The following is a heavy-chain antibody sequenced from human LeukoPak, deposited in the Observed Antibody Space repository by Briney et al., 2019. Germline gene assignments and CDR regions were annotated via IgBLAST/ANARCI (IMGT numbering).Heavy chain of an antibody. V-gene: IGHV4-59*01. CDR2: MHNSGNS. J-gene: IGHJ3*02. CDR1: GASTSHFY. CDR3: ARSAEWLHNAFDI. D-gene: IGHD5-12*01. Sequence: PSETLSLSCTVSGASTSHFYWNWIRQPPGKGLEWIGYMHNSGNSKHSPSLKSRVTISIDTSKNQFSLQLTSVTAADTAMYFCARSAEWLHNAFDIWGQGTLVIVSS.